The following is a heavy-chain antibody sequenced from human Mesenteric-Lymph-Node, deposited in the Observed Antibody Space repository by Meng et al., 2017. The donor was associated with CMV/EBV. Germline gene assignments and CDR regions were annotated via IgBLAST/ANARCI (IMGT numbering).Heavy chain of an antibody. J-gene: IGHJ4*02. CDR2: INHSGST. CDR3: ARGSSYDILTGYFDY. V-gene: IGHV4-34*01. CDR1: GGSFSGYY. Sequence: HVPLNQWGAVLLRPSETLAVTGVVYGGSFSGYYWNWIRQSPEKGLEWIGEINHSGSTTYNPSFTSRIIISVDTSTNQISLNMSSVTAADTAVYYCARGSSYDILTGYFDYWGQGALVTVSS. D-gene: IGHD3-9*01.